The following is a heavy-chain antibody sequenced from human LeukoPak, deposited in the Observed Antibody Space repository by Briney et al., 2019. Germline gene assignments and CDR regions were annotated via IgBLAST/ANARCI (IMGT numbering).Heavy chain of an antibody. CDR2: IYHSGST. CDR3: ARAGYSYALDY. CDR1: GGSISSGGYY. Sequence: SETLSLTCTVSGGSISSGGYYWSWIRQHPGKGLEWIGYIYHSGSTYYNLSLKSRVTISVDRSKNQFSLKLSSVTAADTAVYYCARAGYSYALDYWGQGTLVTVSS. D-gene: IGHD5-18*01. J-gene: IGHJ4*02. V-gene: IGHV4-31*03.